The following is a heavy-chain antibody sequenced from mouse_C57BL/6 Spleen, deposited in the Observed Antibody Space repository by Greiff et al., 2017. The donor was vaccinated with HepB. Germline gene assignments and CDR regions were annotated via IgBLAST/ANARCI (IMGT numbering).Heavy chain of an antibody. J-gene: IGHJ2*01. D-gene: IGHD2-1*01. CDR3: TRYYGNYDY. Sequence: QVQLQHSGAELVRPGASVTLSCKASGYTFTDYEMHWVKQTPVHGLEWIGAIDPETGGTAYNQKFKGKAILTADKSSSTAYMELRSLTSEDSAVYYCTRYYGNYDYWGQGTTLTVSS. V-gene: IGHV1-15*01. CDR1: GYTFTDYE. CDR2: IDPETGGT.